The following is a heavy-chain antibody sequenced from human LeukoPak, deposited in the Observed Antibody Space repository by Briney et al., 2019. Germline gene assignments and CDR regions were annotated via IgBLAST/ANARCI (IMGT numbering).Heavy chain of an antibody. CDR1: GFTFSNAW. V-gene: IGHV3-15*01. D-gene: IGHD2-2*01. CDR3: TTEEVVYPGRFDY. J-gene: IGHJ4*02. Sequence: GGSLGLSCAASGFTFSNAWMSWVRQAPGKGLEWVGRIKSKTDGGTTDYAAPVKGRFTISRDDSKNTLYLQMNSLKTEDTAVYYCTTEEVVYPGRFDYWGQGTLVTVSS. CDR2: IKSKTDGGTT.